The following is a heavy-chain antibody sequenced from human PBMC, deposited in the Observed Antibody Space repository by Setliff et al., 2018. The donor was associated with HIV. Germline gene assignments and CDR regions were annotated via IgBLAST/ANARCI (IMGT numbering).Heavy chain of an antibody. CDR2: ISAYNGNT. CDR3: AREGLLVTTVGGAYWYHGMDV. CDR1: GYTFTSFG. J-gene: IGHJ6*02. V-gene: IGHV1-18*01. D-gene: IGHD4-17*01. Sequence: ASVKVSCKASGYTFTSFGISWVRQAPGQGLEWMGRISAYNGNTDHAQRLQGRVTMTTDTSTRTAYMELRSLRSDDTAVYYCAREGLLVTTVGGAYWYHGMDVWGQGTTVTVSS.